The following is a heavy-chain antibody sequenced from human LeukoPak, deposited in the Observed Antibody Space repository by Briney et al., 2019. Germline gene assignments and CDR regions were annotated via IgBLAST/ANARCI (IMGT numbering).Heavy chain of an antibody. CDR3: ARDPRWLRLTGYSSGWSFDY. CDR2: VWYDGSNK. Sequence: GGSLSLSCAASGFTFSSNGMHWVRQAPGKGLEWVAVVWYDGSNKYYADSVKGRFTISRDNSKNTLYLQMNSLRAEDTAVYYCARDPRWLRLTGYSSGWSFDYWGQGTLVTVSS. CDR1: GFTFSSNG. J-gene: IGHJ4*02. D-gene: IGHD6-19*01. V-gene: IGHV3-33*01.